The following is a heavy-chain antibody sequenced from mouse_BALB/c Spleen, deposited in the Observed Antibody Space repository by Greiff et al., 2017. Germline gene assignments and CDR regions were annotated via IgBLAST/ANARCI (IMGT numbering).Heavy chain of an antibody. CDR1: GYTFTDYI. J-gene: IGHJ2*01. D-gene: IGHD1-1*01. Sequence: EVQLVESGPELVKPGASVKIPCKASGYTFTDYIMDWVKQSHGKSLEWIGDINPNNGGTIYNQKFKGKATLTVDKSSSTAYMELRSLTSEDTAVYYCARALYYGSSPFDYWGQGTTLTVSS. CDR3: ARALYYGSSPFDY. CDR2: INPNNGGT. V-gene: IGHV1-18*01.